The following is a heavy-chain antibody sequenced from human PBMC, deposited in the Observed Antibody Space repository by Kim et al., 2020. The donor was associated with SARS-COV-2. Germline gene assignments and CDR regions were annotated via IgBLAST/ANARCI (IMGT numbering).Heavy chain of an antibody. Sequence: YYVDSVKGRFTISRDNAKNSLYLQMNSLRAEDTAVYYCAREPPGGRYFDYWGQGTLVTVSS. CDR3: AREPPGGRYFDY. J-gene: IGHJ4*02. D-gene: IGHD2-8*02. V-gene: IGHV3-7*01.